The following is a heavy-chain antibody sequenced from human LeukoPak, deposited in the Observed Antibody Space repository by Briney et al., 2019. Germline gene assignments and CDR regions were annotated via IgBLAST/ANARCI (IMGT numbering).Heavy chain of an antibody. Sequence: SETLSLTCAVYGGSFTGYQWTWVRQSPGKGLEWIGEINHIGYTNYNPSLKSRVSISVDTSNNQFSLRLNSLTAADTAVYYCVEVGYSYGYRYWGQGTLVTVSS. J-gene: IGHJ4*02. CDR1: GGSFTGYQ. CDR3: VEVGYSYGYRY. CDR2: INHIGYT. D-gene: IGHD5-18*01. V-gene: IGHV4-34*01.